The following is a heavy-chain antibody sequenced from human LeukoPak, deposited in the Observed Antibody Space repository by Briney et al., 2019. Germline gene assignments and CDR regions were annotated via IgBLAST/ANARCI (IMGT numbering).Heavy chain of an antibody. D-gene: IGHD4-17*01. CDR2: IYYSGST. CDR1: GGSISSHY. J-gene: IGHJ5*02. CDR3: ARGGTTVTPGLLWFDP. Sequence: SQTLSLTCTVSGGSISSHYWSWIRQPPGKGLEWIGYIYYSGSTKYNPSLKSRVTISVDTSKNQFSLKLSSVTAADTAVYYCARGGTTVTPGLLWFDPWGQGTLVTVSS. V-gene: IGHV4-59*11.